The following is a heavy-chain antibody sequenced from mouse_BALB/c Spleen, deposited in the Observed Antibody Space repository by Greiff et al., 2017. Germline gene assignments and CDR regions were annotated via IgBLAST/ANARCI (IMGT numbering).Heavy chain of an antibody. J-gene: IGHJ4*01. V-gene: IGHV5-6-3*01. Sequence: VQLKESGGGLVQPGGSLKLSCAASGFTFSSYGMSWVRQTPDKRLELVATINSNGGSTYYPDSVKGRFTISRDNAKNTLYLQMSSLKSEDTAMYYCARGGAMDYWGQGTSVTVSS. CDR2: INSNGGST. CDR1: GFTFSSYG. CDR3: ARGGAMDY.